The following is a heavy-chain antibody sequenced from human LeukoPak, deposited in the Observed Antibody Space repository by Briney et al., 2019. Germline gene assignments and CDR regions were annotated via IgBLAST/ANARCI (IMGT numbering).Heavy chain of an antibody. CDR1: GFTFDDYA. CDR3: AKGPYYYDSSGAYHYFDY. CDR2: ISWNSGSI. Sequence: GGSLRLSCAASGFTFDDYAMQWVRQAPGKGLEWVSGISWNSGSIGYADSVKGRFTISRDNAKNSLYLQMNSLRAEDTALYYCAKGPYYYDSSGAYHYFDYWGQGTLVTVSS. J-gene: IGHJ4*02. D-gene: IGHD3-22*01. V-gene: IGHV3-9*01.